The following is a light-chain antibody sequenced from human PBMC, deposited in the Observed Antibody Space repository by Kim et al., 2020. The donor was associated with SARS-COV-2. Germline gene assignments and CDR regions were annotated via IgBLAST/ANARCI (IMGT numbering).Light chain of an antibody. J-gene: IGKJ2*01. CDR1: QSVTNNY. Sequence: EIVLTQSPGTVSLSPGERATLSCRASQSVTNNYLAWYQHKPGQGPSLLIYGASSRATGIPDRFSGSGSGTDFTLTISRLEPEDFAVYYCQQYGNSPYTFGQGTKLEI. V-gene: IGKV3-20*01. CDR3: QQYGNSPYT. CDR2: GAS.